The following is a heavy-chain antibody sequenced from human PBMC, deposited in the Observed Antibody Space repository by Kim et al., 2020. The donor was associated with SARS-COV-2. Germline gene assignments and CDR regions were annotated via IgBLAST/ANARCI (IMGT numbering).Heavy chain of an antibody. CDR2: IIPIFGTA. J-gene: IGHJ3*02. CDR1: GGTFSSYA. Sequence: SVKVSCKASGGTFSSYAISWVRQAPGQGLEWMGGIIPIFGTANYAQKFQGRVTITADESTSTAYMELSSLRSEDTAVYYCARNYYGSGSYGVFHAFDIWGQGTMVTVSS. D-gene: IGHD3-10*01. V-gene: IGHV1-69*13. CDR3: ARNYYGSGSYGVFHAFDI.